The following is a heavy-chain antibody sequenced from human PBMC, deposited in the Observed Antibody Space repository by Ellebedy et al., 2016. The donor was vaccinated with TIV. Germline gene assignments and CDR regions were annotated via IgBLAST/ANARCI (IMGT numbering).Heavy chain of an antibody. V-gene: IGHV1-69*13. CDR2: IIPIFGTA. J-gene: IGHJ6*02. CDR3: ARGDYYDSSGLYYYYGMDV. D-gene: IGHD3-22*01. CDR1: GGTFSSYA. Sequence: SVKVSXXASGGTFSSYAISWVRQAPGQGLEWMGGIIPIFGTANYAQKFQGRVTITADESTSTAYMELSSLRSEDTAVYYCARGDYYDSSGLYYYYGMDVWGQGTTVTVSS.